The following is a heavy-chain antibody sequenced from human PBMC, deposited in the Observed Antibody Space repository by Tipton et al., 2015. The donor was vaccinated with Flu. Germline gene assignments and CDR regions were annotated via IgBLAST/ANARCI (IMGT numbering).Heavy chain of an antibody. CDR1: GGSISSYY. D-gene: IGHD1-7*01. Sequence: TLFLTCTVSGGSISSYYWSWIRQPPGKGLEWIGYIYYSGSTNYNPSLKSRVTISVDTSKNQFSLKLSSVTAADTAVYYCARVAHNWNYSIDYWGQGTLVTVSS. V-gene: IGHV4-59*01. CDR2: IYYSGST. CDR3: ARVAHNWNYSIDY. J-gene: IGHJ4*02.